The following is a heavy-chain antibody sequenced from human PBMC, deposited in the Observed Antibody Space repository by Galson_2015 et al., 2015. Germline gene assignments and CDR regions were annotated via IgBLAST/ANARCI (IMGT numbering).Heavy chain of an antibody. CDR3: ASWRGGLDV. Sequence: SVKVSCKAFGYTFASYDINWVRQATGQGLEWMGWMNTDGSRTAYAQKFQGGVTMTRNISTNTYYLELSSLRSEDTAVYYCASWRGGLDVWGQGTTVTVSS. J-gene: IGHJ6*02. D-gene: IGHD3-3*01. V-gene: IGHV1-8*01. CDR1: GYTFASYD. CDR2: MNTDGSRT.